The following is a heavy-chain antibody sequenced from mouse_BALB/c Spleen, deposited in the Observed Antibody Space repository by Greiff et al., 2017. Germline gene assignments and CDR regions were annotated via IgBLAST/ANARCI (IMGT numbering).Heavy chain of an antibody. CDR1: GYTFTDYW. CDR3: ARGGLRDWYYAMDY. D-gene: IGHD2-4*01. J-gene: IGHJ4*01. Sequence: VQLQQPGAELVMPGASVKMSCKASGYTFTDYWMHWVKQRPGQGLEWIGAIDTSDSYTSYNQKFKGKATLTVDESSSTAYMQLSSLTSEDSAVYYCARGGLRDWYYAMDYWGQGTSVTVSS. V-gene: IGHV1-69*01. CDR2: IDTSDSYT.